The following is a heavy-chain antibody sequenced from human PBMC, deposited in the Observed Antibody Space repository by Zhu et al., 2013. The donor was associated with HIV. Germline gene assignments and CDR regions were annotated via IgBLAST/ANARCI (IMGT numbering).Heavy chain of an antibody. CDR2: IIPIFGTA. D-gene: IGHD2-2*01. Sequence: QVQLVQSGAEVKKPGSSVKVSCKASGGTFSSYAISWVRQAPGQGLEWMGGIIPIFGTANYAQKFQGRVTITADESTSTAYMELSSLRSEDTAVYYCARDEYCSSTSCYWEDVNYYYYGMDVWGQGTTVTVSS. CDR1: GGTFSSYA. V-gene: IGHV1-69*01. J-gene: IGHJ6*02. CDR3: ARDEYCSSTSCYWEDVNYYYYGMDV.